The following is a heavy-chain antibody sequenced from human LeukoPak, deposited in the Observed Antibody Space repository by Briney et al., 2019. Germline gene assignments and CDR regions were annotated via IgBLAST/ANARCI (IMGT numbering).Heavy chain of an antibody. Sequence: RIYTSGSTNYNLSLKSRVTISVDTSKNQFSLKLSSVTAADTAVYYCARECYDSSLDAFDIWGQGTMVTVSS. J-gene: IGHJ3*02. CDR2: IYTSGST. V-gene: IGHV4-61*02. D-gene: IGHD3-22*01. CDR3: ARECYDSSLDAFDI.